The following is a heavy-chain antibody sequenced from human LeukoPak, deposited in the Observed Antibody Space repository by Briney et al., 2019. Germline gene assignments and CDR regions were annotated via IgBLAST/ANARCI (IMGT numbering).Heavy chain of an antibody. CDR1: GFTFSSYG. V-gene: IGHV3-30*18. Sequence: QLGGSLRLSCAASGFTFSSYGMHWVRQAPGKGLEWVAVISYDGSNKCYADSVKGRFTISRDNSKNTLYLQMNSLRAEDTAVYYCAKDIFAVGSYFDYWGQGTLVTVSS. D-gene: IGHD1-26*01. J-gene: IGHJ4*02. CDR2: ISYDGSNK. CDR3: AKDIFAVGSYFDY.